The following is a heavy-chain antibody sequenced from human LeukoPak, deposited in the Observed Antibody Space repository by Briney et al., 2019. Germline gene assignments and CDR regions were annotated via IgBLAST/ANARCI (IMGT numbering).Heavy chain of an antibody. Sequence: AGGSLRLSCAASGFTFSSYWMSWVRQAPGKGLEWVANIKQDGNEKYYVDSVRGRFTISRDNAKNSLFLQMNSLRGEDTAVYYCVRDQWSAYDSWGQGTLVTVSS. D-gene: IGHD3-3*01. V-gene: IGHV3-7*01. CDR3: VRDQWSAYDS. J-gene: IGHJ4*02. CDR2: IKQDGNEK. CDR1: GFTFSSYW.